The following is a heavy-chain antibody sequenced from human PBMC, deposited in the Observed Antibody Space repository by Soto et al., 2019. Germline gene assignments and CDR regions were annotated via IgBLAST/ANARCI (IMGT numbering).Heavy chain of an antibody. J-gene: IGHJ6*02. CDR1: RVAFSKFI. CDR3: AKVRYSSPMGYYYGMDV. D-gene: IGHD6-19*01. V-gene: IGHV1-69*13. CDR2: IIPIFGTA. Sequence: GASVKVSCKASRVAFSKFIVTWVRQAPGLGLEWVGGIIPIFGTANYAQKFQGRVTITADESTSTSYMEVNNLRSEDTAVYYCAKVRYSSPMGYYYGMDVWGQGTTVTVYS.